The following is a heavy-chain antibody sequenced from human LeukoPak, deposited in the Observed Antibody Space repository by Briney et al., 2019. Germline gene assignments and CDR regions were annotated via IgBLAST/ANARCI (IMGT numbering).Heavy chain of an antibody. CDR2: IYPGDSDT. V-gene: IGHV5-51*01. CDR3: ARSLAVTTGAFDI. J-gene: IGHJ3*02. Sequence: GESLKISCKGSGYSFTNYWIGWVRQMSGKGLEWMGIIYPGDSDTRYSPSFQGQVTISADKSISTAYLQWSSLKASDTAMYYCARSLAVTTGAFDIWGQGTMVTVSS. D-gene: IGHD4-17*01. CDR1: GYSFTNYW.